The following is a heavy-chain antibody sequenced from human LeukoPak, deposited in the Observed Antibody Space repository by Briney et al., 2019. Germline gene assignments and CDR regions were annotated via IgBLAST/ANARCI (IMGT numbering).Heavy chain of an antibody. Sequence: SETLSLTCTVSGGSTSSYYWGWIRQPPGKGLEWIGSIYYSGSTYYNPSLKSRVTISVDTSKNQFSLKLSSVTAADTAVYYCARLGSFDPWGQGTPVTVSS. CDR1: GGSTSSYY. CDR3: ARLGSFDP. J-gene: IGHJ5*02. CDR2: IYYSGST. V-gene: IGHV4-39*01. D-gene: IGHD3-10*01.